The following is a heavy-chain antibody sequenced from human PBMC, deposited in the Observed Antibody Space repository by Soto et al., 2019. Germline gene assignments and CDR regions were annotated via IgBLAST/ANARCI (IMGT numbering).Heavy chain of an antibody. J-gene: IGHJ4*02. Sequence: LPETLSLTCTVSGGSISSSSFYWGWIRQPPGKGLEWIGHIFHTGATYYNPTLKSRLRMSVDTSKNQFSLNLSSVTATDTAVYYCARRRIVPTTNFDYWGQGTLLTVSS. CDR3: ARRRIVPTTNFDY. D-gene: IGHD1-26*01. CDR2: IFHTGAT. V-gene: IGHV4-39*01. CDR1: GGSISSSSFY.